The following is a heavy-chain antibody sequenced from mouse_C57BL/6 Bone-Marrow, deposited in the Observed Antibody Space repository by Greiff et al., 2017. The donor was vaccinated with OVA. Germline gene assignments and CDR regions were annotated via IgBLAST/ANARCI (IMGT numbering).Heavy chain of an antibody. CDR1: GYTFTDYE. V-gene: IGHV1-15*01. CDR2: IDPETGGT. CDR3: TRGDYDVDY. Sequence: VKLQQSGAELVRPGASVTLSCKASGYTFTDYEMHWVKQTPVHGLEWIGAIDPETGGTAYNQKFKGKAILTADKSSSTAYMELRSLTSEDSAVYYCTRGDYDVDYWGQGTTRTVSS. J-gene: IGHJ2*01. D-gene: IGHD2-4*01.